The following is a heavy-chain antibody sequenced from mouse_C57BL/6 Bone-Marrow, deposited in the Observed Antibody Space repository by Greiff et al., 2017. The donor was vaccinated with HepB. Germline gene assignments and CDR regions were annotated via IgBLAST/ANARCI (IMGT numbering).Heavy chain of an antibody. CDR1: GFTFSSYG. CDR3: ARHPPYGYDPYFDY. J-gene: IGHJ2*01. D-gene: IGHD2-2*01. CDR2: ISSGGSYT. Sequence: EVQLVESGGDLVKPGGSLKLSCAASGFTFSSYGMSWVRQTPDKRLEWVATISSGGSYTYYPDSVKGRFTISRDNAKNTLYLQMSSLKSEDTAMYYCARHPPYGYDPYFDYWGKGTTLTVSS. V-gene: IGHV5-6*01.